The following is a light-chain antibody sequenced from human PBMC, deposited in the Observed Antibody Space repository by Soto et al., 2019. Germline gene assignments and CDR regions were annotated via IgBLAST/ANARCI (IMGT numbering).Light chain of an antibody. J-gene: IGKJ5*01. CDR3: QHYDHLPIT. CDR1: QDITNY. CDR2: DAS. Sequence: DIQMTQSPSSLSASVGDRVTITCQASQDITNYLNWYQQKPGRDPRLLLYDASSLETGVPSRFSGSGSGTDFTLTISSLQPEDVATYYCQHYDHLPITFGQGTRLEIK. V-gene: IGKV1-33*01.